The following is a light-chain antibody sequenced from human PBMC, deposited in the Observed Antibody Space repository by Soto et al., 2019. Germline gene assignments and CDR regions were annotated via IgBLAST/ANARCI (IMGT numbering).Light chain of an antibody. Sequence: DIEMTQSPSSLSASVGDRVTITCRASQSISSYLNWYQQKPGKAPRLLIYAVSNLQSGVPSRFSGSGSGTDFTLTISSLQPEDFATYYCQQSYSTPATFGPGTKVDIK. J-gene: IGKJ3*01. V-gene: IGKV1-39*01. CDR1: QSISSY. CDR2: AVS. CDR3: QQSYSTPAT.